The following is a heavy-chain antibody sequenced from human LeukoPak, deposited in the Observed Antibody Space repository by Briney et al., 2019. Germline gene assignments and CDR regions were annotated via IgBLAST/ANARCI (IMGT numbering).Heavy chain of an antibody. J-gene: IGHJ4*02. Sequence: SETLSLTCSVSGYSVSSGYYWSWIRQPPGKGLEWIGEINHSGSTNYNPSLKSRVTISVDTSKNQFSLKLSSVTAADTAVYYCARPINPYYYGSGSYGFDYWGQGTLVTVSS. D-gene: IGHD3-10*01. CDR2: INHSGST. V-gene: IGHV4-34*01. CDR3: ARPINPYYYGSGSYGFDY. CDR1: GYSVSSGYY.